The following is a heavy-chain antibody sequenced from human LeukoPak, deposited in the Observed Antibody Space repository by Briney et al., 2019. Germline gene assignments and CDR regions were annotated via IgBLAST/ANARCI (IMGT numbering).Heavy chain of an antibody. CDR3: ASSGSYYPYYFDY. Sequence: SETLSLTCTVSGGSISGYYWSWIRQPAGKGLEWIGRGYTSGGTNYNPSLKSRVTMSLDTSKNQFSLKLSSVTAADTAVYYCASSGSYYPYYFDYWGQGTLVTVSS. J-gene: IGHJ4*02. CDR1: GGSISGYY. D-gene: IGHD1-26*01. CDR2: GYTSGGT. V-gene: IGHV4-4*07.